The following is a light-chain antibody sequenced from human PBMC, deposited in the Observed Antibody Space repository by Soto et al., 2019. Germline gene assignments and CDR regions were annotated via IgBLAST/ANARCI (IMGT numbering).Light chain of an antibody. V-gene: IGKV1-39*01. CDR3: QQSYGTPIT. J-gene: IGKJ5*01. CDR2: VAS. CDR1: QSISRY. Sequence: LRSPRTPSCLSASXVDXXTIXLRASQSISRYLNWYQQKPGKAPNLLIYVASSLQSEVPSRFSGSGSGTDFTLTITSLQPEDFATYYCQQSYGTPITFGQGTRLEIK.